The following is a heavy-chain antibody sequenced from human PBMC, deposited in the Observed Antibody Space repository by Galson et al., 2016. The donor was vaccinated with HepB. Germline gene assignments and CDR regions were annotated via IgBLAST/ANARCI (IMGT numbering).Heavy chain of an antibody. V-gene: IGHV4-39*07. Sequence: SETLSLTCTVSGGSISSRNYYWGWIRQPPGKGLEWIGSIYYNGIIYYNPSLKSRVIISVDMSKNQFSLKLSSVTAADTAVYYCASQEDDYGDYYYYGMDVWVQGTTVTVSS. CDR2: IYYNGII. D-gene: IGHD4-17*01. CDR1: GGSISSRNYY. J-gene: IGHJ6*02. CDR3: ASQEDDYGDYYYYGMDV.